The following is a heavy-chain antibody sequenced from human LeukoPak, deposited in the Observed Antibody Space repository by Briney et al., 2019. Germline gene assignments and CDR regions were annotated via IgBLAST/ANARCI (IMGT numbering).Heavy chain of an antibody. CDR2: ISSSSSYI. V-gene: IGHV3-21*01. CDR3: ARDGCSSTSCQYYYYYYMDV. Sequence: AGGSLRLSCAASGFTFSSYSMNWVRQAPGKGLEWVSSISSSSSYIYYADSVKGRFTISRDNAKNSLYLQMNSLRAEDTAVYYCARDGCSSTSCQYYYYYYMDVWGKGTTVTVSS. J-gene: IGHJ6*03. CDR1: GFTFSSYS. D-gene: IGHD2-2*01.